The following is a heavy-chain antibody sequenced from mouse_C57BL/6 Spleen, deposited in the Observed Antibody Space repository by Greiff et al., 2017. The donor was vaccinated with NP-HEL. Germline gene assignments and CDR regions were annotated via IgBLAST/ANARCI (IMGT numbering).Heavy chain of an antibody. Sequence: VQLQESGPGLVQPSQSLSITCTVSGFSLTSYGVHWVRQSPGKGLEWLGVIWSGGSTDYNAAFISRLSISKDNSKSQVFYKMNSLQADDTAIYYCARTGNWDGGYAMDYWGQGTSVTVSS. CDR1: GFSLTSYG. V-gene: IGHV2-2*01. CDR3: ARTGNWDGGYAMDY. J-gene: IGHJ4*01. D-gene: IGHD4-1*01. CDR2: IWSGGST.